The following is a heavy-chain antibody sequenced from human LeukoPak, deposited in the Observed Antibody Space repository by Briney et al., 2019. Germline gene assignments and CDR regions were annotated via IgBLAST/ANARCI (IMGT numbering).Heavy chain of an antibody. D-gene: IGHD3-22*01. V-gene: IGHV4-59*01. CDR2: IYYSGST. CDR1: GGSISSYY. Sequence: PSETLSLTCTVSGGSISSYYWSWIRQPPGKGLEWIGYIYYSGSTNYNPSLKSRVTISVDTSKNHFSLRLSSVTAADTAVYYCARTNYYDSGKFDYWGQGTLVTVSS. J-gene: IGHJ4*02. CDR3: ARTNYYDSGKFDY.